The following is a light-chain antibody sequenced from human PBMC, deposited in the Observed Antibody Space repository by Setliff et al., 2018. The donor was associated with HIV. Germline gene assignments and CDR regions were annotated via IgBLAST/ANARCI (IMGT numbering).Light chain of an antibody. CDR3: CSYAGTSWV. Sequence: QSVLTQPASVSGSPGQSITISCTGTSSDVGGYNYVSWYQQHPGKAPKVMIYDVSKRPSGISNRFSGSKSGNTASLTISGLQAEDETDYYCCSYAGTSWVFGGGTK. CDR1: SSDVGGYNY. V-gene: IGLV2-23*02. CDR2: DVS. J-gene: IGLJ3*02.